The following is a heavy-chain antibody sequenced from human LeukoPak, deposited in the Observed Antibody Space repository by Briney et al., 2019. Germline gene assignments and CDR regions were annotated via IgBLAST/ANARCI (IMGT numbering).Heavy chain of an antibody. D-gene: IGHD6-19*01. Sequence: GGSLRLSCAASGFTFSSYGMNWVRQAPGKGLEWVSSISSSSSYIYYADSVKGRFTISRDNAKNSLYLQMNSLRAEDTAVYYCARSLKVIAVAGGDYWGQGNLVTVSS. V-gene: IGHV3-21*01. CDR3: ARSLKVIAVAGGDY. CDR1: GFTFSSYG. J-gene: IGHJ4*02. CDR2: ISSSSSYI.